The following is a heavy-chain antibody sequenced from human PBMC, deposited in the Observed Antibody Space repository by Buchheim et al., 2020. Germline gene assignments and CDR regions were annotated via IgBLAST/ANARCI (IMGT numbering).Heavy chain of an antibody. J-gene: IGHJ4*02. Sequence: QVQLQQWGAGLLKPSETLSLTGAVYGGSFSGYYWSWIRQPPGKGLEWIGEINHSGSTNYNPSLKSRVTISVDTSKNQFSLKLSSVTAADTAVYYCARLRRGLYYYGSGSYSSVFDYWGQGTL. D-gene: IGHD3-10*01. V-gene: IGHV4-34*01. CDR1: GGSFSGYY. CDR3: ARLRRGLYYYGSGSYSSVFDY. CDR2: INHSGST.